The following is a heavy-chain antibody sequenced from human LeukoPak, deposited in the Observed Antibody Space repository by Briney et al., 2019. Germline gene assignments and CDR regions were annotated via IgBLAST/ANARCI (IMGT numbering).Heavy chain of an antibody. CDR1: GFTFRIYW. CDR2: IKEDGSEK. J-gene: IGHJ6*03. CDR3: ARDRTGQQLISRKEYYYMDV. V-gene: IGHV3-7*01. D-gene: IGHD4-11*01. Sequence: GGSPRLSCAAPGFTFRIYWMSWVPPAPGKGLEWVANIKEDGSEKYYVDSVKGRFTISRDNAKNSLSLQVNSLSAEDTAVYYCARDRTGQQLISRKEYYYMDVWGKGTTVTISS.